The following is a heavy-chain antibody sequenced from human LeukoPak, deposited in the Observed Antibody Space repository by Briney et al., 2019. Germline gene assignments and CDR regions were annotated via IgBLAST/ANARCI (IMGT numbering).Heavy chain of an antibody. CDR2: INPSGGST. J-gene: IGHJ6*03. Sequence: ASVKVSCKASGYTFTSYYMHWVRQAPGQGLEWMGIINPSGGSTSYAQKFQGRVTMTRDMSTSTVYMELSSLRSEDTAVYYCARADSSIAARLSRSSIFNYYYYMGVWGKGTTVTVSS. V-gene: IGHV1-46*01. D-gene: IGHD6-6*01. CDR1: GYTFTSYY. CDR3: ARADSSIAARLSRSSIFNYYYYMGV.